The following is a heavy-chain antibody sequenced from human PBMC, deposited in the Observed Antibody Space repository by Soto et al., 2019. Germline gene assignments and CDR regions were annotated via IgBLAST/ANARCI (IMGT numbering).Heavy chain of an antibody. CDR2: IYYSGST. CDR3: ARQNDDPLWSWFDP. Sequence: QLQLRESGPGLVKPSETLSLTCTVSGGSISSSSYYWGWIRQAPGKGLEWIGSIYYSGSTYYSPSLKSRVTMSVDTSKNQFYLKLSSVTAADTAMYYCARQNDDPLWSWFDPWGQGTLVTVSS. J-gene: IGHJ5*02. CDR1: GGSISSSSYY. V-gene: IGHV4-39*01. D-gene: IGHD3-10*01.